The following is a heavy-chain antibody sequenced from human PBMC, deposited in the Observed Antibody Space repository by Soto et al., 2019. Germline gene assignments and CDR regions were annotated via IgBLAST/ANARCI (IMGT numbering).Heavy chain of an antibody. D-gene: IGHD3-16*01. CDR3: ARGWGGYDYVWGRHDY. CDR1: GFTFSSYA. Sequence: QVQLVESGGGVVQPGRSLRLSCAASGFTFSSYAMHWVRQAPGKGLEWVAVISYDGSNKYYADSVKGRFTISRDNSKNTLYLQMNSLRAEDTAVYYCARGWGGYDYVWGRHDYWGQGTLVTVSS. J-gene: IGHJ4*02. CDR2: ISYDGSNK. V-gene: IGHV3-30-3*01.